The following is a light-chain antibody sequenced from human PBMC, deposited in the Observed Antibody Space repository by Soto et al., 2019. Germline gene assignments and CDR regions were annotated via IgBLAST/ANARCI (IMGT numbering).Light chain of an antibody. CDR1: SSDVGGYNY. J-gene: IGLJ2*01. CDR2: EVS. V-gene: IGLV2-14*01. CDR3: SSYTSSSTLVV. Sequence: QFVLTKPASVSGSPGQSITISCTGTSSDVGGYNYVSWYQQHPGKAPKLMIYEVSNRPSGVSNRFSGSKSGNTASLTISGLQAEDEADYYCSSYTSSSTLVVFGGGTKLTVL.